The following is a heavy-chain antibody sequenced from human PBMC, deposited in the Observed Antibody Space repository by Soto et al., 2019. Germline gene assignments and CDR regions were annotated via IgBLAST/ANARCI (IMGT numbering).Heavy chain of an antibody. Sequence: VESRKISCKGSGYSFTSYWSSWVRQMPGKGLEWMGRIDPSDSYTNYSPSFQGHVTISADNSISTAYLPWSSLKASDTALHYCARPHGGGDNSYGPYYYYGMDVWGQGTTVTVSS. CDR3: ARPHGGGDNSYGPYYYYGMDV. J-gene: IGHJ6*02. D-gene: IGHD5-12*01. CDR1: GYSFTSYW. CDR2: IDPSDSYT. V-gene: IGHV5-10-1*01.